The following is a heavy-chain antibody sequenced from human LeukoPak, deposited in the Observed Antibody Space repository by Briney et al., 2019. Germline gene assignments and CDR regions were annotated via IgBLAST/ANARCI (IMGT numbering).Heavy chain of an antibody. CDR1: GFIFSTYG. D-gene: IGHD3-16*01. CDR3: AKDRDDYVWGSYLGAFDI. Sequence: GGTLRLSCADSGFIFSTYGMSWVRQAPGKGLEWVSAISGSGGSTYYADSVKGRFTISRDNSKNTLYLQMNSLRAEDTAVFYCAKDRDDYVWGSYLGAFDIWGQGTMVTVSS. CDR2: ISGSGGST. V-gene: IGHV3-23*01. J-gene: IGHJ3*02.